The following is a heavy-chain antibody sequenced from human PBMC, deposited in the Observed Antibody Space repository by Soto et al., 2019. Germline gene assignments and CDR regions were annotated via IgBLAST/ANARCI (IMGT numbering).Heavy chain of an antibody. Sequence: PSETLSLTCTVSGGSIDYYYWRWIRHPPGKGLEWIGCVSDSGSTNYNPSLRSRVTISVDTSKNQFSLNVNSVTAADTAVYYCARDSTSWFPYHGIDVWGQGTTVTVSS. CDR3: ARDSTSWFPYHGIDV. V-gene: IGHV4-59*01. CDR1: GGSIDYYY. CDR2: VSDSGST. J-gene: IGHJ6*02. D-gene: IGHD6-13*01.